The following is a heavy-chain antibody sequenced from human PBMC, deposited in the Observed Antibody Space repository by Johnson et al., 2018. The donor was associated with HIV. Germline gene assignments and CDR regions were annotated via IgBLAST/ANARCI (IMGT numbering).Heavy chain of an antibody. CDR2: IKLDGSEK. D-gene: IGHD3-22*01. V-gene: IGHV3-7*01. CDR3: ARDPAIRWSEWDSSGYYSPDAFDI. J-gene: IGHJ3*02. CDR1: GFTFSSYW. Sequence: MQLVESGGGLVQPGGSLRLSCAASGFTFSSYWMSWVRQAPGKGLEWVANIKLDGSEKYYVDSVKGRFTISRDNSKNTLYLQMNSLRAEDTAVYYCARDPAIRWSEWDSSGYYSPDAFDIWGQGTMVTVSS.